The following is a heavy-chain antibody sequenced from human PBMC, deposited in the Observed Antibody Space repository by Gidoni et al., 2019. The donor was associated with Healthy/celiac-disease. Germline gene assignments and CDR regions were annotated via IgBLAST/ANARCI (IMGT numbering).Heavy chain of an antibody. D-gene: IGHD6-19*01. Sequence: QVQLVESGGGVVQPGRSLSLSCEASGFTFSSYAMHWVRQAPGKGLEWVAVISYDGSNKYYADSVKGRFTISRDNSKNTLYLQMNSLRAEDTAVYYCARDGEQWLVAAFDIWGQGTMVTVSS. CDR1: GFTFSSYA. V-gene: IGHV3-30-3*01. CDR2: ISYDGSNK. CDR3: ARDGEQWLVAAFDI. J-gene: IGHJ3*02.